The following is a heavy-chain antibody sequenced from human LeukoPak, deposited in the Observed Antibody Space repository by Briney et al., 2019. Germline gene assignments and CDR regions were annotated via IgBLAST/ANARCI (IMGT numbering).Heavy chain of an antibody. D-gene: IGHD4/OR15-4a*01. CDR3: AKDRRMMLKTYFDY. CDR2: ISGSGGST. CDR1: GFTFSSYA. J-gene: IGHJ4*02. V-gene: IGHV3-23*01. Sequence: GGSLRLSCAASGFTFSSYAMSWVRQAPGKGLEWVSAISGSGGSTYYADSVKGRFTISRDKSKNTLYLQMNSLRAEDTAVYYCAKDRRMMLKTYFDYWGQGTLVTVSS.